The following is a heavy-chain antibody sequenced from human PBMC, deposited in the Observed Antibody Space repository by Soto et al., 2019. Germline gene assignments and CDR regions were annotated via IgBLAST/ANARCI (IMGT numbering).Heavy chain of an antibody. CDR3: ARDFTYNWNYLIFDY. J-gene: IGHJ4*02. V-gene: IGHV1-18*01. CDR2: ISAYNGNT. CDR1: GYTFTSYG. D-gene: IGHD1-7*01. Sequence: GASVKVSCKASGYTFTSYGISWVRQAPGQGLEWMGWISAYNGNTNYAQKLQGRVTMTTDTSTSTAYMELRSLRSDDTAVYYCARDFTYNWNYLIFDYWGQGTLVTVSS.